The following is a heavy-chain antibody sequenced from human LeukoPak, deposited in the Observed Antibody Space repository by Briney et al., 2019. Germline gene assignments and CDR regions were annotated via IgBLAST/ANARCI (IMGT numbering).Heavy chain of an antibody. Sequence: ASVKVSCKASGYTFTGYYMHWVRQAPGQGLEWMGWINPNSGGTNYAQKFQGRVTMTRDTSISTAYMELSRLRSDDTAVYYCARGGGFSSGYYFPYDYWGQGTLVTVSS. CDR2: INPNSGGT. CDR3: ARGGGFSSGYYFPYDY. V-gene: IGHV1-2*02. J-gene: IGHJ4*02. D-gene: IGHD3-22*01. CDR1: GYTFTGYY.